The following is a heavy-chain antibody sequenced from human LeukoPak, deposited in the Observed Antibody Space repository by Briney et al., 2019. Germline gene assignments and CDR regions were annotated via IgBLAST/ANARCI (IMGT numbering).Heavy chain of an antibody. CDR2: IKSKTDGGTT. CDR3: TTAGPYYGSGSIPVDY. D-gene: IGHD3-10*01. J-gene: IGHJ4*02. Sequence: GGSLRLSCAASGFTFSNVWMSWVRQAPGKGLEWVGRIKSKTDGGTTDYAAPVKGRFTISRDDSKNTLYLQMNSLKTEDTAVYYCTTAGPYYGSGSIPVDYWGQGTLVIVSS. CDR1: GFTFSNVW. V-gene: IGHV3-15*01.